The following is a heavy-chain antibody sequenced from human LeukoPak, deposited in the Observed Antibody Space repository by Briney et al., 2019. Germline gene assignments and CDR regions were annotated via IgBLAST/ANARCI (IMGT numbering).Heavy chain of an antibody. D-gene: IGHD3-22*01. CDR1: GGTFSSYA. J-gene: IGHJ3*02. V-gene: IGHV1-69*05. Sequence: SVKVSCKASGGTFSSYAITWVRQAPGQGLEWMGGIIPIFGTANYAQKFQGRVTMTRNTSISTAYMELSSLRSEDTAVYYCATLYYYDSSGYYYDAFDIWGQGTMVTVSS. CDR2: IIPIFGTA. CDR3: ATLYYYDSSGYYYDAFDI.